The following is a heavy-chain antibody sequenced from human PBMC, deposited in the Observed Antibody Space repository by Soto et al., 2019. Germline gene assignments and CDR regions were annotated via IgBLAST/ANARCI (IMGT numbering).Heavy chain of an antibody. Sequence: QVQLLQSGAEVKKPGASVQVSCKASGYTFTSYGISWLRHAPGQVLEGMGWTSAYNVNTNSAQKLQGRVTMTTDTSTSTAYMELRSLRSDDTAVYYCGSRQWVVGCYYYGMDVWGQGTTVTVSS. D-gene: IGHD6-19*01. CDR3: GSRQWVVGCYYYGMDV. CDR2: TSAYNVNT. CDR1: GYTFTSYG. J-gene: IGHJ6*02. V-gene: IGHV1-18*01.